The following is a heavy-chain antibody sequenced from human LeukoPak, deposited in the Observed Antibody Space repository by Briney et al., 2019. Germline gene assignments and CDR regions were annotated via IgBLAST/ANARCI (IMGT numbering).Heavy chain of an antibody. V-gene: IGHV3-74*01. CDR3: ATSSDTAMVFDY. J-gene: IGHJ4*02. D-gene: IGHD5-18*01. Sequence: GRSLRLSCAASGFTFSNYWMHWVRQAPGKGLVWVSRISSDGSGTDYADSVKGRFTISRDNAKNTLNLQMNSLRAEDTAVYYCATSSDTAMVFDYWGQGTLVTVSS. CDR2: ISSDGSGT. CDR1: GFTFSNYW.